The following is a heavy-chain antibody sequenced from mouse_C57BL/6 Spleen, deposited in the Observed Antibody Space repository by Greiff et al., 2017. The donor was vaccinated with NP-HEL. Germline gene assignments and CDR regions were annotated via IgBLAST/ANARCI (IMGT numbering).Heavy chain of an antibody. CDR1: GLSLTSYG. CDR2: IWRGGST. D-gene: IGHD2-3*01. CDR3: AREDGGYPLYAMDY. V-gene: IGHV2-2*01. J-gene: IGHJ4*01. Sequence: QVHVKQSGPGLVQPSQSLSITCTVSGLSLTSYGVHWVRQSPGKGLEWLGVIWRGGSTDYNAAFISRLSLSKDNSKSQVFFTMIRLKADDSAIYDCAREDGGYPLYAMDYWGQGTSVTVSS.